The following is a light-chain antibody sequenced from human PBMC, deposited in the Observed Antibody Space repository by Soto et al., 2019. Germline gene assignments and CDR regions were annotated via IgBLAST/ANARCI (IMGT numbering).Light chain of an antibody. CDR2: DAS. Sequence: ETVLTQSPATLSLSPMELATLSCRASQSVRSSVAWYQQKPGQAPRLLIYDASTRATGIPDRFSGSGSGTDFSLTISRLEPEDFAVYYCQQYGSSVTFGQGTRLVI. CDR3: QQYGSSVT. V-gene: IGKV3-20*01. J-gene: IGKJ5*01. CDR1: QSVRSS.